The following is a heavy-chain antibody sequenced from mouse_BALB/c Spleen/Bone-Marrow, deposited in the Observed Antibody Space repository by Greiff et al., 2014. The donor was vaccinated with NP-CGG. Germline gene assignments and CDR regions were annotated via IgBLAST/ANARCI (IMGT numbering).Heavy chain of an antibody. D-gene: IGHD2-1*01. CDR3: AARVGYCGNYPYFDY. CDR1: GYTFTSYN. J-gene: IGHJ2*01. CDR2: IYPGNGDT. V-gene: IGHV1-12*01. Sequence: SGAELVKPGASVKMSCKASGYTFTSYNMHWVKQTPGQGLEWIGAIYPGNGDTSYNQKFKGKATLTADKSSSTAYVQLSSLTSEDSAVYYCAARVGYCGNYPYFDYWGQGTTLTVSS.